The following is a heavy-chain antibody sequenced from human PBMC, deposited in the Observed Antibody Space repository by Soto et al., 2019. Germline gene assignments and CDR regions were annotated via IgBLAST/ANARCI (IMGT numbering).Heavy chain of an antibody. D-gene: IGHD2-15*01. Sequence: ETLSLTCTVSGGSISSYYWSWIRQPPGKGLGWIGYIYYSGSTNYNPSLKSRVTISVDTSKNQFSLKLSSVTAADTAVYYCARVGISKWFDPWGQGTLVTVSS. J-gene: IGHJ5*02. CDR2: IYYSGST. CDR3: ARVGISKWFDP. V-gene: IGHV4-59*01. CDR1: GGSISSYY.